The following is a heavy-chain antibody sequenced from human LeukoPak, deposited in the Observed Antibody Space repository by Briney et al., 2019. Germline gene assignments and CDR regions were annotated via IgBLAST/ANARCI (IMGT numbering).Heavy chain of an antibody. D-gene: IGHD4-17*01. CDR1: GFTVSNNY. V-gene: IGHV3-7*01. J-gene: IGHJ2*01. CDR3: AGERTRVTINAQHGYFDL. Sequence: GGSLRLSCAASGFTVSNNYMNWVRQAPGKGLEWVANVKKDGGENCYVDSVKVRVSISRDHAKNALYLQMNILRAEDTVVYYCAGERTRVTINAQHGYFDLWGRATLVIVSS. CDR2: VKKDGGEN.